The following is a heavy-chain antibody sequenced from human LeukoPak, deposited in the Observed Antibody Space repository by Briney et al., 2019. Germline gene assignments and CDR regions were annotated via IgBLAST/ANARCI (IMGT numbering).Heavy chain of an antibody. V-gene: IGHV4-39*01. CDR1: VVSISSSSSY. Sequence: SETLSLTCTVSVVSISSSSSYCGWIRQPPGNGLEWIGCIYYSGSTYYNPSRKSRVTISVDTSKSHFSLKLSSVTAADTAVYYCANLYDLDAFDIWGQGTMVTVSS. D-gene: IGHD3/OR15-3a*01. CDR3: ANLYDLDAFDI. J-gene: IGHJ3*02. CDR2: IYYSGST.